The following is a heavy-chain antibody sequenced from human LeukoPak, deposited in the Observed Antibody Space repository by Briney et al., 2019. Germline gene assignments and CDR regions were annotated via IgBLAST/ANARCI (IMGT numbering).Heavy chain of an antibody. CDR1: GFSLSTSGVG. D-gene: IGHD1-26*01. CDR3: AHSVIVGSTLGYFDY. CDR2: IYSNDDK. J-gene: IGHJ4*02. Sequence: SGPTLVNPTQTLTLTCTFSGFSLSTSGVGVGWIRQPPGKALEWLALIYSNDDKRYSPSLKTRLTITKDTSKNQVVLTMTNMDPVDTATYSCAHSVIVGSTLGYFDYWGQGTPVTVSS. V-gene: IGHV2-5*01.